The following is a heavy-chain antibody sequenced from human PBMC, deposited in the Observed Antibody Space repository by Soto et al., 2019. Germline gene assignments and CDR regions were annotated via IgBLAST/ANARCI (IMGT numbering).Heavy chain of an antibody. CDR3: VKGSRVFDW. Sequence: EVQMLESGGGLVQPGGSLRLSCAASGFTFSSYAMTWVRQAPGKGLEWVSGISGPGGGTYYADSVKGRFTISRDNSKNTLYLQMDSLRVEDTAVYYCVKGSRVFDWWGQGTLVSVAS. CDR1: GFTFSSYA. J-gene: IGHJ4*02. V-gene: IGHV3-23*01. CDR2: ISGPGGGT.